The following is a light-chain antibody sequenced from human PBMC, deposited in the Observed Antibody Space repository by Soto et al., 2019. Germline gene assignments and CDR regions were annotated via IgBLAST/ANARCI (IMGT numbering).Light chain of an antibody. CDR1: QSISSW. V-gene: IGKV1-5*01. J-gene: IGKJ1*01. CDR3: QQFIDGWT. CDR2: DAS. Sequence: DIQMTQSPSTLSACVGDRVTITCRASQSISSWLAWYQQKPGKAPNLLIYDASSLESGVPSRFRGSGSETEFTLTISGLQPDDFATYYCQQFIDGWTFGQGTKVDIK.